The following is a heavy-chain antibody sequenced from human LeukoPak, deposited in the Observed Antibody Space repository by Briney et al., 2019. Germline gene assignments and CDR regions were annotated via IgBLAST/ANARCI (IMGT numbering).Heavy chain of an antibody. CDR1: GGSISSGSYY. V-gene: IGHV4-61*02. CDR2: IYTSGST. Sequence: PSQTLSLTCTVSGGSISSGSYYWSWIRQPAGKGLEWIGRIYTSGSTNYNPSLKSRVTISVDTSKNQFSLKLSSVTAADTAVYYCARVGSMMAFHYWGQGTLVTVSS. D-gene: IGHD3-22*01. CDR3: ARVGSMMAFHY. J-gene: IGHJ4*02.